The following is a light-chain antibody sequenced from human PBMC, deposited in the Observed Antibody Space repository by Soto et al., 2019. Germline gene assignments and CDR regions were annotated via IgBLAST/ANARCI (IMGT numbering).Light chain of an antibody. CDR1: SSDVGGYNY. J-gene: IGLJ1*01. V-gene: IGLV2-14*01. CDR2: EVS. Sequence: QSALTQPASVSGSPGQSITISCTGTSSDVGGYNYVSWYQQHPGKAPKLMIYEVSNRPSGVSXRFSGSKSGNTASLTISGXXXEDEAXXXXSSYTSSSTFYVFGTGTKLTVL. CDR3: SSYTSSSTFYV.